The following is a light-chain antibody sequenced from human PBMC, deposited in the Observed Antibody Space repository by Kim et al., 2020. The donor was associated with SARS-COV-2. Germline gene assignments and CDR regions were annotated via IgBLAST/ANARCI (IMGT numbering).Light chain of an antibody. V-gene: IGKV1-27*01. CDR1: QDISNY. CDR3: QKYDGAPWT. J-gene: IGKJ1*01. CDR2: AAS. Sequence: DIQMTQSPSYLSASIGDRVTITCRASQDISNYLAWFQQKPGKVPKVLIYAASALRSGVPSRFSGSGSETEFTLTITSLQPEDVATYYCQKYDGAPWTFGQGTKVDIK.